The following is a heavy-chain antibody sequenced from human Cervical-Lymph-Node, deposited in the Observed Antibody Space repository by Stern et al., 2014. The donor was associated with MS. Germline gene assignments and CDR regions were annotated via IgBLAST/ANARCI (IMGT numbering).Heavy chain of an antibody. J-gene: IGHJ6*02. CDR1: GYRFTSYY. CDR2: INPSGGST. CDR3: AREVAGHRLGMMDV. V-gene: IGHV1-46*01. Sequence: QVQLVQSGGEVKPPGAPGHVSSQASGYRFTSYYIHWVRQAPGQGVEWMGIINPSGGSTSYAQKFQGRVTMTRDTATSTVYMDLSSLRSEDTAMYYCAREVAGHRLGMMDVWGQGTTVTVSS. D-gene: IGHD6-19*01.